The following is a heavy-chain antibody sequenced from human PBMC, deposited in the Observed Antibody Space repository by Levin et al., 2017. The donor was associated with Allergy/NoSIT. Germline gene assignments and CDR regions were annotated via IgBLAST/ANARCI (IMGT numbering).Heavy chain of an antibody. V-gene: IGHV4-38-2*01. CDR2: IYHSGST. CDR1: GYSISSGYY. J-gene: IGHJ5*02. CDR3: ARDRDYYDSSGYFP. D-gene: IGHD3-22*01. Sequence: PSETLSLTCAVSGYSISSGYYWGWIRQPPGKGLEWIGSIYHSGSTYYNPSLKSRVTISVDTSKNQFSLKLSSVTAADTAVYYCARDRDYYDSSGYFPWGQGTLVTVSS.